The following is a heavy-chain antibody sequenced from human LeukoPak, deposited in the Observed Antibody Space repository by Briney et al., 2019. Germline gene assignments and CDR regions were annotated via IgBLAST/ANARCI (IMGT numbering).Heavy chain of an antibody. CDR2: INPKSGGT. Sequence: ASVKVSCKASGYTFNGYYMHWVRQAPGQGLEWMGWINPKSGGTNYAQKFQGRVTMTRDTSISTAYMELSRLRSDDTAVYYCAREGPTYNWKRDWFDPWGQETLVTVSS. V-gene: IGHV1-2*02. CDR3: AREGPTYNWKRDWFDP. D-gene: IGHD1-20*01. J-gene: IGHJ5*02. CDR1: GYTFNGYY.